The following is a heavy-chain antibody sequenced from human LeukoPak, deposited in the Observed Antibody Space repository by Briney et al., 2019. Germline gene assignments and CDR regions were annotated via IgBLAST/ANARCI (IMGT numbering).Heavy chain of an antibody. V-gene: IGHV1-69*05. CDR2: ITPIFSTA. Sequence: EASVKVSCKASAGTFSSYAISWVRQAPGQGLEWMGGITPIFSTANYAQNFQGRVTTTTDESTHPAYMELTRLRSEHPAVHYRVRRGIVVARRGAFDIWGRGTMVSVS. J-gene: IGHJ3*02. CDR3: VRRGIVVARRGAFDI. CDR1: AGTFSSYA. D-gene: IGHD1-26*01.